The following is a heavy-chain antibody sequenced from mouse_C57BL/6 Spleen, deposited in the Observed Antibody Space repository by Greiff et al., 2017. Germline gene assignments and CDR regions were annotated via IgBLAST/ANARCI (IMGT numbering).Heavy chain of an antibody. V-gene: IGHV1-50*01. J-gene: IGHJ2*01. CDR3: ARRCSCGNYMDY. CDR2: IDPSDSYT. CDR1: GYTFTSYW. D-gene: IGHD4-1*01. Sequence: QVQLQPPGAELVKPGASVKLSCKASGYTFTSYWMKWVKQSPGQGLEWIGEIDPSDSYTNYNQKFKGTATLTVATSSSTAYRQRSSQTSEDTAVYECARRCSCGNYMDYWGQGTTLTVSS.